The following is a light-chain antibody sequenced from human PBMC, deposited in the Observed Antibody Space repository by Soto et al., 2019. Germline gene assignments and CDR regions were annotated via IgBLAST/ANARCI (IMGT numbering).Light chain of an antibody. CDR1: QDISHY. J-gene: IGKJ1*01. CDR3: QKYDRAPWT. Sequence: DIQLTQSPSSLSASVGDRVTITCRASQDISHYLAWYQQRPGKVPRLLIYAASTLEIGVPTRFSGSGSGTDFTLTISGLQPEDVATYYCQKYDRAPWTFGQGTKVDMK. V-gene: IGKV1-27*01. CDR2: AAS.